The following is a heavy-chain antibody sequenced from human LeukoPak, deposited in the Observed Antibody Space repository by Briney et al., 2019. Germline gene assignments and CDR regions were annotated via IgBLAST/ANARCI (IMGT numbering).Heavy chain of an antibody. CDR2: IHPSGML. J-gene: IGHJ4*02. Sequence: SQTLSLTCTVSGASFNSDDQYWNWIRQSPGKGLEWIGSIHPSGMLYNNPSLESRVTMSRDTSKNQFSLNLNSVTAADTAVYFCSRGLDSRKLGHWGQGILVTVSS. CDR3: SRGLDSRKLGH. CDR1: GASFNSDDQY. V-gene: IGHV4-31*03. D-gene: IGHD3-22*01.